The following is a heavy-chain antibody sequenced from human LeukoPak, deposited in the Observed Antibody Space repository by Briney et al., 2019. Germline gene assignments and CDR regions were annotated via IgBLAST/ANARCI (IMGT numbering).Heavy chain of an antibody. CDR3: ARAEWGYYYYGMDV. V-gene: IGHV3-53*01. CDR1: GFTVSSNH. CDR2: IYSGGST. Sequence: GGSLRLSCAASGFTVSSNHMSWVRQAPGKGLEWVSVIYSGGSTYYADSVKGRFTISRDNSKNTLYLQMNSLRAEDTAVYYCARAEWGYYYYGMDVWGQGTTVTVSS. J-gene: IGHJ6*02. D-gene: IGHD3-3*01.